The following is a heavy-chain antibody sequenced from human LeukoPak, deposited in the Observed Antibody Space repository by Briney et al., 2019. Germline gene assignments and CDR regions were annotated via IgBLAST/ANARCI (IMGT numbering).Heavy chain of an antibody. CDR3: ARGMVQLNY. CDR1: GGSVSSGNYY. J-gene: IGHJ4*01. V-gene: IGHV4-61*01. Sequence: SETLSLTCTVSGGSVSSGNYYWSWIRQPPGKGLEWIGYIYYSGSTNYNPSLKSRVTISVDTSKNQFSLKLSSVTAADTAVYYCARGMVQLNYWGQEPWSPSPQ. CDR2: IYYSGST. D-gene: IGHD5-18*01.